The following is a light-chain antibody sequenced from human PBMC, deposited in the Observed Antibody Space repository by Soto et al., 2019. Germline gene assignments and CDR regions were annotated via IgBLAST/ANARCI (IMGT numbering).Light chain of an antibody. J-gene: IGLJ2*01. V-gene: IGLV4-69*01. CDR2: LNSDGSH. Sequence: QLVLTQSPSASASLGASVKLTCTLSSGHSSYAIAWHQQQPEKGPRYLMKLNSDGSHSKGDGIPDRFSGFRSGAQRYLTTSSLQSEDEAPYYRQTWGTSIPCFGGRSQRTVL. CDR1: SGHSSYA. CDR3: QTWGTSIPC.